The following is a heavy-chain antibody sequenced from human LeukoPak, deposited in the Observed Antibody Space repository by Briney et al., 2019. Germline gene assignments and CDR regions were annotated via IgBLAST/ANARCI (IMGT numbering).Heavy chain of an antibody. D-gene: IGHD4-23*01. Sequence: ASVKVSCKASGYTFTGYYMHWVRQAPGQGLEWMGRINPNSGGTNYAQKFQGRVTMTRDTSISTAYMELSRLRSDDTAVYYCARDIVMTMVVIPNWYFDLWGRGTLVTVSS. V-gene: IGHV1-2*06. J-gene: IGHJ2*01. CDR3: ARDIVMTMVVIPNWYFDL. CDR2: INPNSGGT. CDR1: GYTFTGYY.